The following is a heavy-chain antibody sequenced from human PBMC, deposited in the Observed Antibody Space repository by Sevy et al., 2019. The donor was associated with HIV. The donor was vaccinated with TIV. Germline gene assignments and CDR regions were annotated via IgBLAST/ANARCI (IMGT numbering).Heavy chain of an antibody. V-gene: IGHV3-7*01. J-gene: IGHJ4*02. CDR3: VREGVGGYSYSLDC. CDR1: GFTFSVYW. CDR2: MKEDGSHK. D-gene: IGHD5-18*01. Sequence: GGSLRLSCAASGFTFSVYWMSWVRQAPGKGLEWVATMKEDGSHKDYVDSVKGRFTISRDNAKNSLYLQMNSLRAEDTAVYYCVREGVGGYSYSLDCWGQGTLVTVSS.